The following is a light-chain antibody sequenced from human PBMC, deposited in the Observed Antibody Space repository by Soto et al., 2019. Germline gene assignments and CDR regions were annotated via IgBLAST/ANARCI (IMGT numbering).Light chain of an antibody. V-gene: IGLV2-14*01. CDR2: DVT. Sequence: QSALTQPASVCGSPGQSITISCTGTSSDVGGYDYVSWYQQHPGKAPKLMIYDVTNRPSGVSNRFSGSKSGNTASLTISGLQAEDEADYYCISYASINTYVFGTGTKVTVL. J-gene: IGLJ1*01. CDR3: ISYASINTYV. CDR1: SSDVGGYDY.